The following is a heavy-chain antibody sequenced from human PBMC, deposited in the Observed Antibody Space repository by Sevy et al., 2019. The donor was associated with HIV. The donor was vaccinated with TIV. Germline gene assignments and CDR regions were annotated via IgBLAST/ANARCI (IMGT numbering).Heavy chain of an antibody. CDR2: IYTSGST. D-gene: IGHD3-3*01. CDR1: GGSISSYY. J-gene: IGHJ6*02. V-gene: IGHV4-4*07. CDR3: ARDFRFLEWPRSFYYYYGMDV. Sequence: SETLSLTCTVSGGSISSYYWSWIRQPAGKGLEWIGRIYTSGSTNYNPALKSRVTMSGDTSKNQFSLKLSSVTAADTAVYYCARDFRFLEWPRSFYYYYGMDVWGQGTTVTVSS.